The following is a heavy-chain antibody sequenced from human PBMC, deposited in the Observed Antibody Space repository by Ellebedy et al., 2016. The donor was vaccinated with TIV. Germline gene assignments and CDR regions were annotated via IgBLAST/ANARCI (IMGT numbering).Heavy chain of an antibody. CDR2: TYYRSTWYN. D-gene: IGHD5-12*01. CDR3: ARAGWLRFDYYYGMDV. J-gene: IGHJ6*02. Sequence: MPSETLSLTCVISGDSVSSNSAAWNWIRQSPSRGLEWLGRTYYRSTWYNDYAVSVKSRITINPDTSKNQFSLQLNSVTPEDTAVYYCARAGWLRFDYYYGMDVWGQGTTVTVSS. CDR1: GDSVSSNSAA. V-gene: IGHV6-1*01.